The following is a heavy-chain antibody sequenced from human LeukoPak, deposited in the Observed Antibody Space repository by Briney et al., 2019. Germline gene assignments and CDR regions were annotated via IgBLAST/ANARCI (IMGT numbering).Heavy chain of an antibody. CDR3: AKDKLLWFGELLPFDP. CDR1: GFTFDDYG. D-gene: IGHD3-10*01. V-gene: IGHV3-20*04. CDR2: INWNGGST. J-gene: IGHJ5*02. Sequence: GGSLRLSCAASGFTFDDYGMSWVRQAPGKGLEWVSGINWNGGSTGYADSVKGRFTISRDNAKNSLYLQMNSLRAEDTAVYYCAKDKLLWFGELLPFDPWGQGTLVTVSS.